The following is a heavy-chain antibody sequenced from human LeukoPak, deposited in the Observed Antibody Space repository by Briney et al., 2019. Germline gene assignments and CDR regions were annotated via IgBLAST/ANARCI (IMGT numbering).Heavy chain of an antibody. J-gene: IGHJ4*02. V-gene: IGHV4-38-2*02. CDR3: ARDEGVWSGSDH. CDR2: IYHSGST. D-gene: IGHD3-3*01. Sequence: SETLSLTCTVSGYSISSGYYWGWIRQPPGKGLEWIGSIYHSGSTYYNPSLKSRVTISVDTSKNQFSLKLSSVTAADTAVYYCARDEGVWSGSDHWGPGTLVTVSS. CDR1: GYSISSGYY.